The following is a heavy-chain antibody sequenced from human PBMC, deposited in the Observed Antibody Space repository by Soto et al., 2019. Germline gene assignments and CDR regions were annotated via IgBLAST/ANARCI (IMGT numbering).Heavy chain of an antibody. V-gene: IGHV1-2*02. CDR3: ATPGGPDTGGYYYFDY. J-gene: IGHJ4*02. CDR1: GYTFTGYY. Sequence: ASVKVSCKASGYTFTGYYIHWVRQAPGQGLEWMGWINPKSGGIKYAPEFQGRVTLTTDTSISTAYMELRRMTSDDTAVYYCATPGGPDTGGYYYFDYRGQGTRVTVAS. CDR2: INPKSGGI. D-gene: IGHD3-22*01.